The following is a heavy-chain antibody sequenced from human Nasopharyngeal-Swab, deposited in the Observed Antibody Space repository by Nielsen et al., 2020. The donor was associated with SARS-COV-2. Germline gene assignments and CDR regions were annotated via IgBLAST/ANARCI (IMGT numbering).Heavy chain of an antibody. CDR1: GFTFTTYW. CDR3: ARDSDIPYSGYGMDV. Sequence: GESLKISCAASGFTFTTYWMTWLRQAPGKGLEWVANIKEDGSEKNYVDSVKGRFTISRDNAKNSLYLQMNSLRAEDTAVYYCARDSDIPYSGYGMDVWGQGTTVTVSS. V-gene: IGHV3-7*01. D-gene: IGHD6-13*01. CDR2: IKEDGSEK. J-gene: IGHJ6*02.